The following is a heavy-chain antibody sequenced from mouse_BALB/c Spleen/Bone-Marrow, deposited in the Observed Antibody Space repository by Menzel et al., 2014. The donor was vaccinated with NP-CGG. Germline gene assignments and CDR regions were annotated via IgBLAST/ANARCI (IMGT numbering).Heavy chain of an antibody. CDR3: TREGDSPFAY. CDR1: GYTFPLYY. Sequence: QVQLQQSGAELVTPGASVKLSCKASGYTFPLYYMYWVKPRPGQGLAWIGELPPSNGGTHFNEKFKSKATLTVDKSSSTAYMQLSSLTSEDSAVYYCTREGDSPFAYWGQGTLVTVSA. D-gene: IGHD2-13*01. V-gene: IGHV1S81*02. CDR2: LPPSNGGT. J-gene: IGHJ3*01.